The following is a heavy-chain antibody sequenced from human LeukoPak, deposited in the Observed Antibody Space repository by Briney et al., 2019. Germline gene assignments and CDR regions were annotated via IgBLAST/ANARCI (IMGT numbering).Heavy chain of an antibody. CDR2: IYSGGST. CDR1: GFTFSSYG. J-gene: IGHJ4*02. CDR3: ASLIVVVPAARLA. V-gene: IGHV3-66*01. D-gene: IGHD2-2*01. Sequence: GGSLRLSCAASGFTFSSYGMSWVRQAPGKGLEWVSVIYSGGSTYYADSVKGRFTISRDNSKDTLYLQMNSLRAEDTAVYYCASLIVVVPAARLAWGQGTLVTVSS.